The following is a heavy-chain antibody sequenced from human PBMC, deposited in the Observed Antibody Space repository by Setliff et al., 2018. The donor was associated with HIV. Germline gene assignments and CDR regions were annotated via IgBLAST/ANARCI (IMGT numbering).Heavy chain of an antibody. CDR2: IWYDGSHE. CDR1: GFTFSNHW. D-gene: IGHD6-13*01. Sequence: GGSLRLSCAASGFTFSNHWMSWVRQAPGKGLEWVALIWYDGSHETYADSVRGRFSISRDNSKNTLYLQMDSLRPEDTGFYYCAKDPFTSSWYGFDYWGQGALVTVSS. V-gene: IGHV3-30*02. J-gene: IGHJ4*02. CDR3: AKDPFTSSWYGFDY.